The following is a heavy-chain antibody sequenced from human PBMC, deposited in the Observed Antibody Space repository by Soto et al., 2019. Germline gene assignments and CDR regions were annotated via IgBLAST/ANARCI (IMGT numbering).Heavy chain of an antibody. Sequence: ASVKVSCKASGYTFTSYAMHWVRQAPGQRLEWMGWINAGNGNTKYSQKFQGRVTITRDTSASTAYMELSSLRSEDTAVYYCAKGDRQLVGEGRKDKNWSDPWGQGTLVTVSS. CDR2: INAGNGNT. V-gene: IGHV1-3*01. CDR1: GYTFTSYA. J-gene: IGHJ5*02. D-gene: IGHD6-6*01. CDR3: AKGDRQLVGEGRKDKNWSDP.